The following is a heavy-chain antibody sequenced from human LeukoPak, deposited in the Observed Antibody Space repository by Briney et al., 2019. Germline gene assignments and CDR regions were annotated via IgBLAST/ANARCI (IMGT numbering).Heavy chain of an antibody. Sequence: SETLSLTCTVSGGSNSSYYWSWIRQPPGKGLEWIGYIYYSGSTNYNPSLKSRVTISVDTSKNQFSLKLSSVTAADTAVYYCARSERLRWMVRGVQFDYWGQGTLVTVSS. D-gene: IGHD3-10*01. CDR2: IYYSGST. J-gene: IGHJ4*02. CDR1: GGSNSSYY. CDR3: ARSERLRWMVRGVQFDY. V-gene: IGHV4-59*01.